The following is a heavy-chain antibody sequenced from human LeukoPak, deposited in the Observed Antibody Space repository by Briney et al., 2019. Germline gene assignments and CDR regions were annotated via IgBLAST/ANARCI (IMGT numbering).Heavy chain of an antibody. V-gene: IGHV1-2*02. J-gene: IGHJ4*02. CDR2: INPNSGGT. D-gene: IGHD6-19*01. CDR1: GYTFTGYY. Sequence: ASVKVSCKASGYTFTGYYMHWVRQAPGQGVEWMGWINPNSGGTNYAQKFQGRVTMTRDTSISTAYMELSRLRSDDTAVYYCARDRAVAGIVSYWGQGTLVTVSS. CDR3: ARDRAVAGIVSY.